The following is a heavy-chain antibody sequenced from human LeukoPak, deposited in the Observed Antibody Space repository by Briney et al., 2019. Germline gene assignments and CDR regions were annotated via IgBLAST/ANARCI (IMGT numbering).Heavy chain of an antibody. Sequence: GGSLRLSCAASGFTFSSYEMNWVRQAPGKGLEWVSYISSSGTTIYYADSVKGRFTISRDNAKASVYLQMNSLTADDTAVYYCVRGGTFRYSGTSGDYWGQGTLVTVS. CDR2: ISSSGTTI. D-gene: IGHD1-26*01. V-gene: IGHV3-48*03. J-gene: IGHJ4*02. CDR3: VRGGTFRYSGTSGDY. CDR1: GFTFSSYE.